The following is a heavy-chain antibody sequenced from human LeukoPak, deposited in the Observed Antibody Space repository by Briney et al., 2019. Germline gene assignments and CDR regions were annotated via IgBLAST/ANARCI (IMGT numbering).Heavy chain of an antibody. J-gene: IGHJ4*02. CDR2: IRYDATDK. V-gene: IGHV3-30*02. Sequence: PGGSLRLSCAASGFIFSSYGMQWVRQAPGKGLEWVAFIRYDATDKHYADSVKGRFTISRDNSKNTLYLQMNSLRTEDTAVYYCAKGSDSFDYWGQGTLVTVSS. D-gene: IGHD6-25*01. CDR3: AKGSDSFDY. CDR1: GFIFSSYG.